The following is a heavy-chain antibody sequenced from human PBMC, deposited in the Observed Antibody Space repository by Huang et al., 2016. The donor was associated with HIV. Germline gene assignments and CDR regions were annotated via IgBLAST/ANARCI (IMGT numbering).Heavy chain of an antibody. CDR2: IYYSGTT. CDR3: ARTGVAVSDDPEYFQH. Sequence: QESGPGLVGPSETLSLTCAVSGDSINSNTFYWGWIRRPPGKGLEWIGSIYYSGTTYYNPALKRRARIAVDASKNRSFLHLRSVTAADTGVYYCARTGVAVSDDPEYFQHWGQGALVTIS. D-gene: IGHD3-3*01. J-gene: IGHJ1*01. CDR1: GDSINSNTFY. V-gene: IGHV4-39*02.